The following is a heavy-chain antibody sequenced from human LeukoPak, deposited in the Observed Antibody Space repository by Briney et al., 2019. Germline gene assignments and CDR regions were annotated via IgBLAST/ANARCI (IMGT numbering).Heavy chain of an antibody. CDR1: GGSISTYY. CDR3: ARGGNYWPQWWFDP. V-gene: IGHV4-59*01. J-gene: IGHJ5*02. CDR2: IYYTGST. D-gene: IGHD1-26*01. Sequence: SETLSLTCTVSGGSISTYYWSWIRQPPGKGLEWIGYIYYTGSTSYNPSLKSRVTMSLDASKNQFSLELNSVTPADRAVYYCARGGNYWPQWWFDPWGRGTLVSVSS.